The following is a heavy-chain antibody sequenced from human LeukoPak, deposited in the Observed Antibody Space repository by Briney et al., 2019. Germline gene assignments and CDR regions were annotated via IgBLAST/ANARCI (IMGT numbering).Heavy chain of an antibody. J-gene: IGHJ4*02. V-gene: IGHV1-2*02. CDR3: ARGVSSLWFGELLMNY. D-gene: IGHD3-10*01. CDR2: INPNSGGT. CDR1: GYTFTGYY. Sequence: ASVKVSCKASGYTFTGYYMHWVRQAPGQGLEWMGWINPNSGGTNYAQKFQGRVTMTRDTSISTAYMELSRLRSDGTAVYYCARGVSSLWFGELLMNYWGQGTLVTVSS.